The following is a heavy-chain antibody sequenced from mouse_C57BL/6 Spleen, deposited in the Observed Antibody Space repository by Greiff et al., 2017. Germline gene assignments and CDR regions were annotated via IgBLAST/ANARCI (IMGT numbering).Heavy chain of an antibody. CDR3: ARSVSFAY. CDR1: GYAFSSSW. D-gene: IGHD6-2*01. J-gene: IGHJ3*01. Sequence: QVQLQQSGPELVKPGASVKISCKASGYAFSSSWMNWVKQRPGTGLEWIGRIYPGDGDTNYNGKFKGKATLTADKSSSTAYMQLSSLTSEDSAVYFCARSVSFAYWGQGTLVTVSA. CDR2: IYPGDGDT. V-gene: IGHV1-82*01.